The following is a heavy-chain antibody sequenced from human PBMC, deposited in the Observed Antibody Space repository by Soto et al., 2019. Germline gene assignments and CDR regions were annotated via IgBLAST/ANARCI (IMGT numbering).Heavy chain of an antibody. CDR1: GFTFSSYA. Sequence: EVQLLESGGGLVQPGGSLRLSCAASGFTFSSYAMSCVRQAPGKGLEWVSAISGSGGSTYYADSVKGRFTISRDNSKNTLYLQMYSLRAEDTAVYYCAKGYDGVGSYYFDYWGQGTLVTVSS. D-gene: IGHD3-10*01. V-gene: IGHV3-23*01. J-gene: IGHJ4*02. CDR2: ISGSGGST. CDR3: AKGYDGVGSYYFDY.